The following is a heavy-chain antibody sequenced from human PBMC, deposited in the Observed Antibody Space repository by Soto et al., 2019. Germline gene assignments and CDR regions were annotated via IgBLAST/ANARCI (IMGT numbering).Heavy chain of an antibody. V-gene: IGHV2-26*04. CDR2: IFSNDEK. J-gene: IGHJ5*02. CDR3: ASTYSASWYWFDP. D-gene: IGHD6-13*01. CDR1: GFSFSNAGLG. Sequence: QVTVKESGPVLVKPTETLTLTCTVSGFSFSNAGLGVSWIRQPPGKALEWLAHIFSNDEKSCSTSLKSRLTISTDTSKSQVVLIMTTMAPVDTPTYYCASTYSASWYWFDPWGQGTLVTVSS.